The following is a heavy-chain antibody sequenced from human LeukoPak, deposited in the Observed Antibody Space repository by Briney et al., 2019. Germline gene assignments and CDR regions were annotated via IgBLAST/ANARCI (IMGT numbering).Heavy chain of an antibody. J-gene: IGHJ4*02. CDR3: ARDEKYYYDSSGYS. D-gene: IGHD3-22*01. V-gene: IGHV3-7*01. Sequence: PGGSLRLSCAASGFTFSSYWMSWVRQAPGKGLEWVANIKQDGSEKYYVDSVKGRFTISRDNAKNSLYLQMNSLRAEDTAVYYCARDEKYYYDSSGYSWGQGTLVTVSS. CDR1: GFTFSSYW. CDR2: IKQDGSEK.